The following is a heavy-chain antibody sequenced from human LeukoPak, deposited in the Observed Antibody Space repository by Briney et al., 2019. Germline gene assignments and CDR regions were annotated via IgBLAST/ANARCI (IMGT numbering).Heavy chain of an antibody. CDR1: GGSISNYY. CDR3: AREYRRGDSYGIDY. Sequence: SETLSLTCTVSGGSISNYYWSWIRQPPGKGLEWIAYIYYNGNTNHNPSLKSRVTISVDTSKNQFSLKLSSVTAAGTAVYYCAREYRRGDSYGIDYWGQGTLVTVSS. J-gene: IGHJ4*02. V-gene: IGHV4-59*01. CDR2: IYYNGNT. D-gene: IGHD5-18*01.